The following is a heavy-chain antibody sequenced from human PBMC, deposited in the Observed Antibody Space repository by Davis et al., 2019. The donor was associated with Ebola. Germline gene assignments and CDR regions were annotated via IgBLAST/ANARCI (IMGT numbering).Heavy chain of an antibody. Sequence: AASVKVSCKASGYTFTGYYIHWVRQAPGQGLEWMGRISPNSGGTNYAQKFQGRVTMTRNTSISTAYMELSSLRSEDTAVYYCATGRAVAGIGLVYWGQGTLVTVSS. CDR2: ISPNSGGT. J-gene: IGHJ4*02. V-gene: IGHV1-2*06. CDR1: GYTFTGYY. CDR3: ATGRAVAGIGLVY. D-gene: IGHD6-19*01.